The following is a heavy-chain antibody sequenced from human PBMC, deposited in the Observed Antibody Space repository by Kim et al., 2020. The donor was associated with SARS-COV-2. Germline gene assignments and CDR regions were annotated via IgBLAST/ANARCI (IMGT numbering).Heavy chain of an antibody. D-gene: IGHD3-9*01. CDR3: ARDHTHYDILTGNLGY. CDR2: IWFDGIET. J-gene: IGHJ4*01. CDR1: GFTFSNYG. V-gene: IGHV3-33*01. Sequence: GGSLRLSCAASGFTFSNYGMHWVRQAPGKGLEWVAPIWFDGIETYYADSVKGRFTISRDNSENTLFLQLNSLRAEDTAIYFCARDHTHYDILTGNLGYWG.